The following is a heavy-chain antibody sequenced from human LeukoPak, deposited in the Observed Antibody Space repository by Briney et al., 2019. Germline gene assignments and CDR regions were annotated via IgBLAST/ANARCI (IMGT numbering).Heavy chain of an antibody. V-gene: IGHV3-48*01. J-gene: IGHJ3*02. D-gene: IGHD2-21*01. CDR2: ISSSSTI. Sequence: AGGSLRLSCAASGFTFSSYSMNWVRQAPGKGLEWVSYISSSSTIYYADSVKGRFTISRDNAKNSLYLQMSSLRAEDTAVYYCARDIPKLDAFDIWGQGTMVTVSS. CDR3: ARDIPKLDAFDI. CDR1: GFTFSSYS.